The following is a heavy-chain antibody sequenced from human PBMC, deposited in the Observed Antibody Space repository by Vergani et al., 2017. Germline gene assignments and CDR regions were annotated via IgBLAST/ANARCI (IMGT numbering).Heavy chain of an antibody. CDR1: GGSISSGSYY. D-gene: IGHD6-13*01. CDR2: FYTGGGT. V-gene: IGHV4-61*02. J-gene: IGHJ6*02. Sequence: QVQLQESGPGLVRPSQTLSLTCTVSGGSISSGSYYWSWFRQPAGKGLEWIGRFYTGGGTSYNPSLKSRVTISVDTSKNQCSLQLSSVPAADTAVYYCARDPLYSTTWPFLLLDMDVWGQGTTVTVSS. CDR3: ARDPLYSTTWPFLLLDMDV.